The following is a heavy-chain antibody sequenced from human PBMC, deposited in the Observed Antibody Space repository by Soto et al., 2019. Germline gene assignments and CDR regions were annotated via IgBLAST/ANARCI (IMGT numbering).Heavy chain of an antibody. Sequence: EKDCCKSPVDPLPNYGIHVVRQAPGQGLEWVGWLNAGEGKTRYSHKFQGRVTITSDQSANTAYMDLSSLNSEDTAVYYCARDCHYYDSSGYSSDAFDIWGQGTMVTVSS. CDR2: LNAGEGKT. J-gene: IGHJ3*02. V-gene: IGHV1-3*01. CDR3: ARDCHYYDSSGYSSDAFDI. D-gene: IGHD3-22*01. CDR1: VDPLPNYG.